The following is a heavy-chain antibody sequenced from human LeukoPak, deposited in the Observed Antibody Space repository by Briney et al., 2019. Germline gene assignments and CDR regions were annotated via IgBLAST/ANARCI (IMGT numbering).Heavy chain of an antibody. D-gene: IGHD2-2*01. CDR3: ARERYCSSTSCPHGDLDY. J-gene: IGHJ4*02. Sequence: PGGSLRLSCAASGFTFSSYEMNWVRQAPGKGLEWVSYISVSGSTMYYAESVKGRLTISRDNAKNSLYLQMNSLRAEDTAVYYCARERYCSSTSCPHGDLDYWGQGTLVSVSS. CDR1: GFTFSSYE. V-gene: IGHV3-48*03. CDR2: ISVSGSTM.